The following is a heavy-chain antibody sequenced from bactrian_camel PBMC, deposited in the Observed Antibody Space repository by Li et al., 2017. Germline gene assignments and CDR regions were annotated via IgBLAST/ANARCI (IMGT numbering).Heavy chain of an antibody. V-gene: IGHV3S5*01. D-gene: IGHD6*01. CDR2: ILSDGSYA. Sequence: HVQLVESGGGLVQPGGSLRLSCVASGLTLSSYGMSWVRQPPGKGLEWVSGILSDGSYAYYADSVKGRFTISQDNAKNAVYLQLNSLKAEDTGVYYCAADASTHPQVVAGANCHGQGTQVTVS. J-gene: IGHJ4*01. CDR1: GLTLSSYG.